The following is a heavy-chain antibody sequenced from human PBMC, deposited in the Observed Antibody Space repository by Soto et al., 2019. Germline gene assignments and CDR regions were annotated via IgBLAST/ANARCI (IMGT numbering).Heavy chain of an antibody. CDR2: RWYDGSNK. CDR3: ASVEYYYDSSGSHWYY. V-gene: IGHV3-33*01. Sequence: WGSLRLSCAASAFTFSSYGMHWVRQAPGKGLEWVAVRWYDGSNKYYADSVKGRFTISRDNSKNTLYLQMNSLRAEDTAVYYCASVEYYYDSSGSHWYYWGPGTLVT. CDR1: AFTFSSYG. J-gene: IGHJ4*02. D-gene: IGHD3-22*01.